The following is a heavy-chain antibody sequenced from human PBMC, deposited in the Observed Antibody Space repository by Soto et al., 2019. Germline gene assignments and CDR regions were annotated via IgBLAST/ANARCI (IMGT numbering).Heavy chain of an antibody. J-gene: IGHJ5*01. CDR1: GFIFSNYE. Sequence: EVQLVESGGGLVQPGGSLRLSCAASGFIFSNYEMNWVRQAPGKGLQWVSFISPTGNKIYYGESVKGRFTISRGNAKNSVFLQMNSLTAEDTAVYFCARSFPRFTAPDSWGQGTLVTVAS. V-gene: IGHV3-48*03. CDR2: ISPTGNKI. CDR3: ARSFPRFTAPDS. D-gene: IGHD2-21*02.